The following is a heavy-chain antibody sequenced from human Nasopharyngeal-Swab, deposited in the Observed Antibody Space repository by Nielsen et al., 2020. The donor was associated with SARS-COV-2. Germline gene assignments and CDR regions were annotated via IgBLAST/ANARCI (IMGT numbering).Heavy chain of an antibody. D-gene: IGHD6-19*01. Sequence: GESLKISCAASGFTFSSYAMHWVRQAPGKGLEWVAVISYDGSNKYYADSVKGRFTISRDNSKNTLYLQMNSLRAEDTAVYYCARDCLYSSGWDDAFDIWGQGTMVTVSS. J-gene: IGHJ3*02. CDR3: ARDCLYSSGWDDAFDI. V-gene: IGHV3-30-3*01. CDR1: GFTFSSYA. CDR2: ISYDGSNK.